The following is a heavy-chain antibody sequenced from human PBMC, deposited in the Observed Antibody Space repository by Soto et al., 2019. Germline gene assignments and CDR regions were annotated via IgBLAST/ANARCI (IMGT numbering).Heavy chain of an antibody. D-gene: IGHD5-12*01. V-gene: IGHV4-59*08. CDR3: ARQVTTIYYYFDY. CDR2: IYYSGST. J-gene: IGHJ4*02. Sequence: QVQLQESGPGLVEPSETLSLTCTVSGGSITSYYWSWIRQPPGKGLEWIGFIYYSGSTSYNPSLKSRVSISVDTSKNQFSLKLSSVTAADTAVYYCARQVTTIYYYFDYWGQGALVTVSS. CDR1: GGSITSYY.